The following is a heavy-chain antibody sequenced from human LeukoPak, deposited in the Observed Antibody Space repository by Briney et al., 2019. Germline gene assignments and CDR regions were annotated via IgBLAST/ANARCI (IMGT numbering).Heavy chain of an antibody. J-gene: IGHJ4*02. D-gene: IGHD1-1*01. CDR2: ISYDGSNK. CDR3: ARDPLGTRPGFDY. Sequence: PGRSLRLSCAASGFTFSSYAMHWVRQAPGKGLEWVAVISYDGSNKYYADSVKGRFTISRDSSKNTLYLQMNSLRAEDTAVYYCARDPLGTRPGFDYWGQGTLVTVSS. CDR1: GFTFSSYA. V-gene: IGHV3-30*04.